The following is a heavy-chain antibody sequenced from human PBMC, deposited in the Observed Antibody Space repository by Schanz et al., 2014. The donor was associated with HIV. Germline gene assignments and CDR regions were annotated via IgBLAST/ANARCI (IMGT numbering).Heavy chain of an antibody. J-gene: IGHJ4*02. CDR3: ATSIYTYGKGNFDY. CDR1: GFTFSRYW. D-gene: IGHD5-18*01. CDR2: IKADGSEK. V-gene: IGHV3-7*01. Sequence: EVQLVESGGGLVQPGGSLRLSCAASGFTFSRYWMTWVRQTPGKGLEWVANIKADGSEKYYVDSVKGRFTISRDNAKNSLYLQMSNLRADDTAVYHCATSIYTYGKGNFDYWGQGSLVSVSS.